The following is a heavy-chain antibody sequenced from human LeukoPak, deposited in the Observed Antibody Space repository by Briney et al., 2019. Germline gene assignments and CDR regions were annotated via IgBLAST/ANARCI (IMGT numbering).Heavy chain of an antibody. Sequence: PGGSLRLSCSASGFTFSSYAMHWVRQAPGKGLEYVSGISRNGGSTYYADSVKGRFTISRDNSKNTLYLQMSSLRPEDTAVYYCVNQISGWVYWGQGTLVTVSS. CDR1: GFTFSSYA. J-gene: IGHJ4*02. D-gene: IGHD6-19*01. CDR2: ISRNGGST. V-gene: IGHV3-64D*06. CDR3: VNQISGWVY.